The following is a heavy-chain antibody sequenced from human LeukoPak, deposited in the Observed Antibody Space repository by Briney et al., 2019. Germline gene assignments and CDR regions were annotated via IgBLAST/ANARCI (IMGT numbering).Heavy chain of an antibody. CDR2: ISYDGRNK. CDR1: GFSFSSHG. D-gene: IGHD6-19*01. V-gene: IGHV3-30*03. CDR3: ARDRSGWYKDAFDI. J-gene: IGHJ3*02. Sequence: GGSLRLSCAASGFSFSSHGMHWVRQGPGKGLEWEAFISYDGRNKYYGDSVKGRFTISRDNAKNTLYLQMNNLTVEDTALYYCARDRSGWYKDAFDIWGQGTKVTVSS.